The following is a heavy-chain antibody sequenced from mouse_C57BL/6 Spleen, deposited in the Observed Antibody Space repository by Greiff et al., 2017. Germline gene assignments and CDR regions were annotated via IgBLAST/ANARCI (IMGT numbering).Heavy chain of an antibody. Sequence: VQLVESGAELARPGASVKMSCKASGYTFTSYGISWVKQRPGQGLEWIGEIYPRSGNTYYNEKFRGQATLTADKSASTAYMGLSSLTSEDSAVYCCARRDYYEVWGTGTTVTVSS. CDR3: ARRDYYEV. CDR1: GYTFTSYG. J-gene: IGHJ1*03. CDR2: IYPRSGNT. V-gene: IGHV1-81*01.